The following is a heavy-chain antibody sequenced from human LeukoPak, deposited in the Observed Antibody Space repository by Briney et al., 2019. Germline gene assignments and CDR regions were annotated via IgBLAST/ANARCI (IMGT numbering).Heavy chain of an antibody. CDR1: DGSISTTNW. J-gene: IGHJ4*02. CDR3: AREGGPYRPLDY. Sequence: KTSETLSLTCGVSDGSISTTNWWTWVRQPPGEGLEWIGEVHLSGRTHYNPSLESRVTMSVDMSENHISLRLTSVTAADTAVYYCAREGGPYRPLDYSGQGTLVTVSS. CDR2: VHLSGRT. V-gene: IGHV4-4*02.